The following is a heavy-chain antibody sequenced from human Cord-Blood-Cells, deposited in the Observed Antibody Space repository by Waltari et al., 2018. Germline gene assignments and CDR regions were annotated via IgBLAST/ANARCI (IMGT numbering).Heavy chain of an antibody. J-gene: IGHJ3*02. CDR1: GASVSSNSAA. CDR3: ARGENFWYSGSYDAFDI. CDR2: TYYRSKWYN. Sequence: QVQLQQSGPGLVKPSQTLSLTCAISGASVSSNSAAWHWIRQSPPIGLEWLGRTYYRSKWYNDDAVSVKSRITINPDTSKNPCSLQLNSVTPEDTAVYYCARGENFWYSGSYDAFDIWGQGTMVTVSS. D-gene: IGHD1-26*01. V-gene: IGHV6-1*01.